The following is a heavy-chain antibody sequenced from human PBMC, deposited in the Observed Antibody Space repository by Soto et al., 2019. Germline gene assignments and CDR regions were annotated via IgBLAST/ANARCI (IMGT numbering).Heavy chain of an antibody. CDR1: AGAFSTSA. CDR3: ARDKDRQQLGGNYYYILDV. Sequence: QVQLMQSGAEVKKPGSSVKVSCKASAGAFSTSAISWVRQAPGEGLEWVRGIMPVFATPDYAQKFQGRVTTSANKSTAKAYLEMTSLTTDDAAGYYCARDKDRQQLGGNYYYILDVWGQGTAITVSS. V-gene: IGHV1-69*14. D-gene: IGHD3-3*02. CDR2: IMPVFATP. J-gene: IGHJ6*02.